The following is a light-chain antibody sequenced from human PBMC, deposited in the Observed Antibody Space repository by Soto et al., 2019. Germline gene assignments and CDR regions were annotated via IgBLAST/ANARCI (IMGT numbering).Light chain of an antibody. V-gene: IGKV3-15*01. J-gene: IGKJ1*01. CDR1: QSVSSK. Sequence: EIVMTQSPATLSVSPGERATLSCRASQSVSSKLAWYQQKPGQTPRVLIYGASTRATGIPARFSGSGSGTEFTLTIRSLQSEDSAVYHCQHYNDWPPTWTFGQGTKVEIK. CDR3: QHYNDWPPTWT. CDR2: GAS.